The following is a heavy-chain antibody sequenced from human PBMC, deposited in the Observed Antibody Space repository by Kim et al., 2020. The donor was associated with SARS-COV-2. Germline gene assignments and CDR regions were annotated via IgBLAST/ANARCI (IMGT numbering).Heavy chain of an antibody. D-gene: IGHD6-19*01. CDR2: ISWNSGSI. J-gene: IGHJ4*02. Sequence: GGSLRLSCAASGFTFDDYAMHWVRQAPGKGLEWVSGISWNSGSIGYADSVKGRFTISRDNAKNSLYLQMNSLRAEDTALYYCAKENLRWLPQGQSWIDYWGQGTLVTVSS. CDR3: AKENLRWLPQGQSWIDY. V-gene: IGHV3-9*01. CDR1: GFTFDDYA.